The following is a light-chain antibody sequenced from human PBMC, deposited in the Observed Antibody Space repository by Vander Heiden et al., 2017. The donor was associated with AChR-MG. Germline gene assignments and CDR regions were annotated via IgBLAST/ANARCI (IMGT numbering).Light chain of an antibody. V-gene: IGKV3-20*01. CDR2: GAS. CDR1: QSVSSSY. J-gene: IGKJ1*01. Sequence: EIVLPQSPGTLSLSPGERATLSCRASQSVSSSYLAWYQQKPGQAPRLLIYGASSRATGIPDRFSGSGSGTDFTLTISRLEPEDFAVYYCQQDGSSPWPFGQGTKVEIK. CDR3: QQDGSSPWP.